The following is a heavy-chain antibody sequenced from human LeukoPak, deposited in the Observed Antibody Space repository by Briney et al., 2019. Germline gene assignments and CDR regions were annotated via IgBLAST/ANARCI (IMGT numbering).Heavy chain of an antibody. J-gene: IGHJ4*02. CDR1: GFTFSSYW. CDR2: IKQDGSEK. Sequence: GGSLRLSCAASGFTFSSYWMSWVRQAPGKGLEWVANIKQDGSEKYYADSVKGRFTISRDNTENSLSLQMNSLRADDTAVYYCARPELPGWSVLFGFWGQGTLVTVSS. D-gene: IGHD3-10*01. V-gene: IGHV3-7*01. CDR3: ARPELPGWSVLFGF.